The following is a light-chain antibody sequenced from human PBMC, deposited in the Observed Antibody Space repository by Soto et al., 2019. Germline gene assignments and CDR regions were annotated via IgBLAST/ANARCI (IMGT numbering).Light chain of an antibody. Sequence: QLVLTQPPSASETPGQRVTISCSGSSSNIGSNYVYWYQQLPGTAPKLLIYRNNQRPSGVPDRFSGSKSGTSASLAISGLRSEDEADYYCAAWDDSLSGRVFGGGTKLTVL. J-gene: IGLJ2*01. CDR3: AAWDDSLSGRV. CDR2: RNN. V-gene: IGLV1-47*01. CDR1: SSNIGSNY.